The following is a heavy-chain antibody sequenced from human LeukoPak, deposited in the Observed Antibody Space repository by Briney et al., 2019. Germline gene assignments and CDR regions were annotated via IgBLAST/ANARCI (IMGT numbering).Heavy chain of an antibody. D-gene: IGHD3-3*01. CDR3: ARDQGTESIFGYFDSSYYYYGMDV. Sequence: KPSETLSLTCTVSGGSVSSGSYYWSWIRQPPGKGLEWIGYIYYSGSTNYNPSLKSRVTISVDTSKNQFSLKLSCVTAADTAVYYCARDQGTESIFGYFDSSYYYYGMDVWGQGTTVTVSS. V-gene: IGHV4-61*01. CDR1: GGSVSSGSYY. J-gene: IGHJ6*02. CDR2: IYYSGST.